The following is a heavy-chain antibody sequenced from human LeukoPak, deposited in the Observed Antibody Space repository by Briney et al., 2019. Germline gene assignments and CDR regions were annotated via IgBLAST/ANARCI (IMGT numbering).Heavy chain of an antibody. CDR1: GGSFSTYY. D-gene: IGHD2-21*02. Sequence: PSETLSLTCAVYGGSFSTYYLTWIRQPPGQGLEWIGEINHIGSTSSNPSLGSRVTISIDASKKYFSLKLTSVTAADTGLYYCARGQAGPRTALWGQGTLVTVSS. CDR3: ARGQAGPRTAL. CDR2: INHIGST. J-gene: IGHJ4*02. V-gene: IGHV4-34*01.